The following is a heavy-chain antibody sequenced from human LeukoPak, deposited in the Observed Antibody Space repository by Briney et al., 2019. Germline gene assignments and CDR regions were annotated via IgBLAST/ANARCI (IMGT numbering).Heavy chain of an antibody. D-gene: IGHD3-22*01. CDR1: GGSISSDDYY. CDR2: IYSSENT. CDR3: ARPPPGDYDSRGHYYKENYYYFDY. V-gene: IGHV4-30-4*01. Sequence: PSETLSLACTVSGGSISSDDYYWNWIRQPPGKGLEWIGSIYSSENTYYSPSLKSRLTISIDTSKNQFSLKLSSVTAADTAVYYCARPPPGDYDSRGHYYKENYYYFDYWGQGTLVTVSS. J-gene: IGHJ4*02.